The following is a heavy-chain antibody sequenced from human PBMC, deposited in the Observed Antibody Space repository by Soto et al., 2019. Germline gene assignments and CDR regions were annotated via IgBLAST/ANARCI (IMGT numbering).Heavy chain of an antibody. CDR3: ARLNDPIDVRSTLKCGRGWFDP. V-gene: IGHV1-18*01. CDR1: GYIFVNYG. D-gene: IGHD3-16*02. Sequence: QVQLVQSGDEVKTPGASVKVSCKTSGYIFVNYGISWVRQAPGQGLEWMGWIAPYNSVTDYAQEFQGRITVTTDKSTSTVYMELRSLESGDTAIYYCARLNDPIDVRSTLKCGRGWFDPWGQGTLLTVSS. J-gene: IGHJ5*02. CDR2: IAPYNSVT.